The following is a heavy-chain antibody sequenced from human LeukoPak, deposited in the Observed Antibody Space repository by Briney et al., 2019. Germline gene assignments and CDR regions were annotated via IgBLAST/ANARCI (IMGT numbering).Heavy chain of an antibody. CDR1: GGSISSSSYY. J-gene: IGHJ3*02. Sequence: SETLSLTCTVSGGSISSSSYYWGWIRQPPGKGLEWIGSIYYSGSTYYNPSLKSRVTISVDTSKNQFSLKPSSVTAADTAVYYCARYGVVSDAFDIWGQGTMVTVSS. D-gene: IGHD3-3*01. CDR2: IYYSGST. V-gene: IGHV4-39*01. CDR3: ARYGVVSDAFDI.